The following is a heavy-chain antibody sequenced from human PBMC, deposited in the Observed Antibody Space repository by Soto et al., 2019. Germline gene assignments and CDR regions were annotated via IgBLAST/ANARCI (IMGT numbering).Heavy chain of an antibody. Sequence: GGSLRLSCEASGFTFRDYYMTFFRQAPGKGLEWVSSITSSSSYIYYADSVKGRFTISRDNAKNSLYLQMNSLRAEDTAVYYCASRHYGMDVWGQGTTVTAP. V-gene: IGHV3-21*01. J-gene: IGHJ6*02. CDR1: GFTFRDYY. CDR3: ASRHYGMDV. CDR2: ITSSSSYI.